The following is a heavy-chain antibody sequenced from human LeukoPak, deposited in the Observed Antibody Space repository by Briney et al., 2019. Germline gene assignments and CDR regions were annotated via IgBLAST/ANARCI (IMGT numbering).Heavy chain of an antibody. Sequence: GGSLRLSCAASGFTFSTYWMTWVRQAPGKGLEWVANINQGGSESYYVDSVKGRFTISRDNAKNSLYLQMNSLRAEDTAVHYCARGVYGDYVDYWGQGTLVTVSS. J-gene: IGHJ4*02. CDR2: INQGGSES. CDR1: GFTFSTYW. V-gene: IGHV3-7*01. CDR3: ARGVYGDYVDY. D-gene: IGHD4-17*01.